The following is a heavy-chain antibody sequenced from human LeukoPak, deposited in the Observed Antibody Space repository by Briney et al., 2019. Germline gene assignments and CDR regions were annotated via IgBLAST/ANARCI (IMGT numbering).Heavy chain of an antibody. CDR1: GFTFDDYA. Sequence: PGGSLRLSCAASGFTFDDYAMHWVRQAPGKGLEWVSPISGDGGSTYYADSVKGRFTISRDNSKNSLYLQMNSPRTEDTALYYCAKIPGYGRGYRTPRPLYYFDYWGQGTLVTVSS. D-gene: IGHD5-18*01. CDR2: ISGDGGST. J-gene: IGHJ4*02. CDR3: AKIPGYGRGYRTPRPLYYFDY. V-gene: IGHV3-43*02.